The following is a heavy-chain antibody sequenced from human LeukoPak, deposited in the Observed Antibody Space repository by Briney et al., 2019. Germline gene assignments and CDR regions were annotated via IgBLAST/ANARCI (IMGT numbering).Heavy chain of an antibody. J-gene: IGHJ4*02. Sequence: GRSRRLSCAASGFTFSSYWMHWVRQAPGKGLVWVSRIKSDGSGTTYADSVKGRFTISRDNAKNTLYLQMNSLRAEDTAVYFCAREFRKPSTGDWGQGTLVTVSS. V-gene: IGHV3-74*01. CDR1: GFTFSSYW. CDR3: AREFRKPSTGD. CDR2: IKSDGSGT. D-gene: IGHD1-14*01.